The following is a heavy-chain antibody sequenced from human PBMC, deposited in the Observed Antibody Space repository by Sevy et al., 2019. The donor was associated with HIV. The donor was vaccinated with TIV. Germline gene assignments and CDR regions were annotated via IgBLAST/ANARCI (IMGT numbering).Heavy chain of an antibody. CDR2: INSDGSST. V-gene: IGHV3-74*01. CDR3: AGDFPPLLWFGESPTAYYGMDV. J-gene: IGHJ6*02. CDR1: GFTFSSYW. D-gene: IGHD3-10*01. Sequence: GGSLRLSCAASGFTFSSYWMHWVRQAPGKGLVWVSRINSDGSSTSYADSVKGRFTISRDNAKNTLYLQMNSLRAEDTAVYYCAGDFPPLLWFGESPTAYYGMDVWGQGTTVTVSS.